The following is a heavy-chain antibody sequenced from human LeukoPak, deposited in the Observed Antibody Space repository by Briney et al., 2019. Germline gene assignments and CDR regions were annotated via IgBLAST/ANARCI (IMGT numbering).Heavy chain of an antibody. CDR2: ISSISSYI. Sequence: PGGSLRLSCAASGFTFSSYSMNWVRQAPGKGLEWVSSISSISSYIYYADSVKGRFTISRDNAKNSLYLQMNSLRAEDTAVYYCARDRAMEVGAYYFDYWGQGTLVTVSS. D-gene: IGHD1-26*01. CDR1: GFTFSSYS. J-gene: IGHJ4*02. V-gene: IGHV3-21*01. CDR3: ARDRAMEVGAYYFDY.